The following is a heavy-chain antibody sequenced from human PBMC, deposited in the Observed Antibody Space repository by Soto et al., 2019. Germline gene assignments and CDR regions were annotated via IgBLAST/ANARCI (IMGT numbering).Heavy chain of an antibody. J-gene: IGHJ5*02. CDR2: ISAYNGNT. CDR1: GYTFTSYG. D-gene: IGHD3-9*01. V-gene: IGHV1-18*04. CDR3: ARDQGLRYFDWSNSFNWFDP. Sequence: GASVKVSCKASGYTFTSYGISWVRQAPGQGLEWMGWISAYNGNTNYAQKLQGRVTMTTDTSTSTAYMELRSLRSDDTAVYYCARDQGLRYFDWSNSFNWFDPWGQGTLVNVSS.